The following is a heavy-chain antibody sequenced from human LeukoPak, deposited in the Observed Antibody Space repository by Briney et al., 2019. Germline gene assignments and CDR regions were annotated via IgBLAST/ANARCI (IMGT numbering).Heavy chain of an antibody. CDR1: GFTFSSYG. Sequence: GGSLRLSCAASGFTFSSYGMHWVRQAPGKGLEWVAVIWYDGSNKYYADSVKSRFTISRDNSKNTLYLQMNSLRAEDTAVYYCARDRPGAAPAAIVNAFDYWGQGTLVTVSS. D-gene: IGHD2-2*01. CDR2: IWYDGSNK. J-gene: IGHJ4*02. CDR3: ARDRPGAAPAAIVNAFDY. V-gene: IGHV3-33*01.